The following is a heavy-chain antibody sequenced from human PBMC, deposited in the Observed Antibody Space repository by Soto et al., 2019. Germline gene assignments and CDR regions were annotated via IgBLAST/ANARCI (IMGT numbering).Heavy chain of an antibody. CDR3: SRGGDIVVVPVDTYYYYGLDV. V-gene: IGHV3-30-3*01. D-gene: IGHD2-2*01. Sequence: QVQLVESRGGVVQPGRSLRLSCAASGFTFSNYAMHWVRQAPGKGLKWVAFISYDGINKYYTDSVKGRFTISRDNSKNTLYLQMDRLRAEDTAVYYCSRGGDIVVVPVDTYYYYGLDVWGQGTTVTVSS. J-gene: IGHJ6*02. CDR1: GFTFSNYA. CDR2: ISYDGINK.